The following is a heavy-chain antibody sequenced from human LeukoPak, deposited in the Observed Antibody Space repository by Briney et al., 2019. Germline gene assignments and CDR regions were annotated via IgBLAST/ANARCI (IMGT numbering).Heavy chain of an antibody. Sequence: GGSLRLSCAASGFTFISYAMTWVRQAPGKGLEWVSAIGGSGGRTNYADSVKGRFTISRDNSKNTVYLQMDSLRAEDTAVYYCAKPARGPSSGWQDYYYYYYMDVWGKGTTVTVSS. CDR3: AKPARGPSSGWQDYYYYYYMDV. D-gene: IGHD6-19*01. CDR2: IGGSGGRT. V-gene: IGHV3-23*01. CDR1: GFTFISYA. J-gene: IGHJ6*03.